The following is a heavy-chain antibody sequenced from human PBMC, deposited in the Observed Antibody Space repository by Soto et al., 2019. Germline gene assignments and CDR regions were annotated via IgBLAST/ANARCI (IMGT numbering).Heavy chain of an antibody. CDR1: GYTFTSYG. CDR3: ARELGYCSSTSCYDLEWLEAPYFDY. CDR2: ISAYNGNT. V-gene: IGHV1-18*01. J-gene: IGHJ4*02. Sequence: GASVKVSCKASGYTFTSYGISWVRQAPGQGLEWMGWISAYNGNTNYAQKLQGRVTMTTDTSTSTAYMELRSLRSDDTAVYYCARELGYCSSTSCYDLEWLEAPYFDYWGQGTLVTVSS. D-gene: IGHD2-2*01.